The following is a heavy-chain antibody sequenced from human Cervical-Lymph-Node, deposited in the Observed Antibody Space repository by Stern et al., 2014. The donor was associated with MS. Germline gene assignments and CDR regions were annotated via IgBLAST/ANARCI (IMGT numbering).Heavy chain of an antibody. CDR1: GLTFSSYA. J-gene: IGHJ1*01. D-gene: IGHD6-13*01. CDR2: ISGSGGST. V-gene: IGHV3-23*04. CDR3: AKDRESSGWSEYLQH. Sequence: EVQLVQSGVGLVQPGGSLRLSCAASGLTFSSYAISWVRQAPGKGLEWVSAISGSGGSTYYADSVKGRFPISRDNSKNTLYLQMDSLRAEDTAVYYCAKDRESSGWSEYLQHWGQGTLVTVSS.